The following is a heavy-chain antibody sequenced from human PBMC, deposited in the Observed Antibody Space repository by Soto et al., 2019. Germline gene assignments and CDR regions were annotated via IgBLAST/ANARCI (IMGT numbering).Heavy chain of an antibody. D-gene: IGHD2-21*02. J-gene: IGHJ4*02. CDR2: INHSGST. CDR3: ARGSIRGDYYFDY. V-gene: IGHV4-34*01. CDR1: GGSFSGYY. Sequence: SETLSLTCAVYGGSFSGYYWSWIRQPPGKGLEWIGEINHSGSTNYNPSLKSRVTISVDTSKNQFSLKLSSVTAADTAVYYCARGSIRGDYYFDYWGQGTLVTVSS.